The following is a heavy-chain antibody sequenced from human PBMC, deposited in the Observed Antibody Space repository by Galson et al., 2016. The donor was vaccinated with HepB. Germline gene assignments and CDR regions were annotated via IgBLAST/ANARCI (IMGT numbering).Heavy chain of an antibody. V-gene: IGHV6-1*01. D-gene: IGHD7-27*01. CDR3: ARSYLLGRGFGS. CDR2: TYSRSEWRF. Sequence: CAISGDSVSSHSAGWYWIRQSPSRGLEWLGRTYSRSEWRFDYAESVKSRITINPDTAKNQFSLQLNSVTPEDTAKYYCARSYLLGRGFGSWGQGTLVTVSS. J-gene: IGHJ4*02. CDR1: GDSVSSHSAG.